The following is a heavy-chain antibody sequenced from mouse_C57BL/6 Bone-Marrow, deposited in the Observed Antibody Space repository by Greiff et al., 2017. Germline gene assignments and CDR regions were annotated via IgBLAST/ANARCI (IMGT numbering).Heavy chain of an antibody. D-gene: IGHD1-1*01. CDR3: ARDSGVAFDY. CDR1: GYTFTSYW. J-gene: IGHJ2*01. Sequence: QVQLQQPGAELVRPGTSVKLSCKASGYTFTSYWMHWVKQRPGQGLEWIGVIDPSDSYTNYNQKFKGKATLTVDTSSSPAYLQLSSLTSEDSAVSCWARDSGVAFDYWGQGTTLTVSS. CDR2: IDPSDSYT. V-gene: IGHV1-59*01.